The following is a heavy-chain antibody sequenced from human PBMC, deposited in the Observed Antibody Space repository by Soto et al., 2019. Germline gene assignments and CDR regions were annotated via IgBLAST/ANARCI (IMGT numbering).Heavy chain of an antibody. CDR1: GGTFSSYT. J-gene: IGHJ6*02. V-gene: IGHV1-69*02. CDR3: ASFYGSGRPARGMDA. CDR2: IIPILGIA. D-gene: IGHD3-10*01. Sequence: QVQLVQSGAEVKKPGSSVKVSCKASGGTFSSYTISWVRQAPGQGLAWMGRIIPILGIATYAQKLQGSVTITANKSPSTAYMELSSLRSEATAVYYCASFYGSGRPARGMDAWGQGTTVTVSS.